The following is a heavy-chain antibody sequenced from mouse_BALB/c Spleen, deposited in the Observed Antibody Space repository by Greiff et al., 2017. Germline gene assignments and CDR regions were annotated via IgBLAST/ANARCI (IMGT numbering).Heavy chain of an antibody. V-gene: IGHV5-6-4*01. D-gene: IGHD2-4*01. CDR3: TRDRYDYDEGFAY. Sequence: EVKLQESGGGLVKPGGSLKLSCAASGFTFSSYTMSWVRQTPEKRLEWVATISSGGSYTYYPDSVKGRFTISRDNAKNTLYLQMSSLKSEDTAMYYCTRDRYDYDEGFAYWGQGTLVTVSA. CDR1: GFTFSSYT. CDR2: ISSGGSYT. J-gene: IGHJ3*01.